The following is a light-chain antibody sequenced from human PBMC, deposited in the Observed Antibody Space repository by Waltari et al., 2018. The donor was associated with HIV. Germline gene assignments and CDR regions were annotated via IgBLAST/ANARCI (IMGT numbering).Light chain of an antibody. CDR3: QSYDSSLSVV. CDR2: GNT. CDR1: SSNIGAGYD. Sequence: QSVLTQPPSVSGAPGQRVTISCTGSSSNIGAGYDVHWYQQLPGTAPRLLIYGNTKRPSGVPYRFSGSKSGTSVSLAITGLQAEDEADYYCQSYDSSLSVVFGGGTKLTVL. V-gene: IGLV1-40*01. J-gene: IGLJ2*01.